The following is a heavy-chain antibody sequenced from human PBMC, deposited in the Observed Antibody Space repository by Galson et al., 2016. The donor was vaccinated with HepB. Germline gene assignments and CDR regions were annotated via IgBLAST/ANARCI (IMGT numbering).Heavy chain of an antibody. J-gene: IGHJ4*02. CDR3: ARGGGRGYTCTGDY. D-gene: IGHD5-18*01. V-gene: IGHV1-18*04. CDR1: GYTFSSYS. Sequence: SCKASGYTFSSYSILWVRQAPGQGLEWMGWVSTYNGNTNSAQKLQGRVTMTTDTSTTTAYMELRTLRSDDTAVYYCARGGGRGYTCTGDYWGQGTLVTVSS. CDR2: VSTYNGNT.